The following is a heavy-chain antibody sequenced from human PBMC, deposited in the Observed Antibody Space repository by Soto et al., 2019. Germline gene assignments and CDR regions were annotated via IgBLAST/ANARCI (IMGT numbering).Heavy chain of an antibody. V-gene: IGHV3-33*01. CDR1: GFTFSSYG. Sequence: PVGSLRLSCAASGFTFSSYGMHWVRQAPGKGLEWVAVIWYDGSNKYYADSVKGRFTISRDNSKNTLYLQMNSLRAEDTAVYYCARDPSEMATKPDYWGQGTLVTVSS. D-gene: IGHD5-12*01. CDR3: ARDPSEMATKPDY. J-gene: IGHJ4*02. CDR2: IWYDGSNK.